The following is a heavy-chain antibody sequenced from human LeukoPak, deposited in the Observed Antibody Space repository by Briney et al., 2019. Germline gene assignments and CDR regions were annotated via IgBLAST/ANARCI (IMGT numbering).Heavy chain of an antibody. CDR2: IHYSGNT. CDR1: GGSIRSGYYF. Sequence: PSETLSLTCAVSGGSIRSGYYFWSWIRQPPGKGLEWIVHIHYSGNTYYNPSLKSRVSISVDTSKNQFSLKLSSVTAADTAVYYRARENNDYGGKKAFDYWGQGNLVTVSS. D-gene: IGHD4-23*01. V-gene: IGHV4-30-4*01. J-gene: IGHJ4*02. CDR3: ARENNDYGGKKAFDY.